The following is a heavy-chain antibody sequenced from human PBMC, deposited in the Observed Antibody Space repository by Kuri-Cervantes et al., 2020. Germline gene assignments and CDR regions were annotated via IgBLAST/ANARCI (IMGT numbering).Heavy chain of an antibody. V-gene: IGHV3-43D*04. J-gene: IGHJ4*02. CDR3: AKPGGYCSGGSCYPTN. D-gene: IGHD2-15*01. Sequence: GGSLRLSCAASGFTCDDYAMHWVRQAPGKGLEWVSLISWDGGSTYYADSVKGRFTISRDNSKNSLYLQMNSLRAEDTALYYCAKPGGYCSGGSCYPTNWGQGTLVTVSS. CDR2: ISWDGGST. CDR1: GFTCDDYA.